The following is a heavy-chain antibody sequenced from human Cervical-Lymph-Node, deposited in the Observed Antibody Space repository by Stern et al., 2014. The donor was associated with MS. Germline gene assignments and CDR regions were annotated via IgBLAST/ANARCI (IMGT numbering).Heavy chain of an antibody. Sequence: VQLVESGGGVVQPGRSLRLSCAASGFTFSSYGMHWVRQAPGKGLEWVAGIWYDGSNKYYADYGKGRFTISRDNSKNTLYLQMNSLRAEDTAVYYCARDCKLRYYYYGMDVWGQGTTVTVSS. CDR3: ARDCKLRYYYYGMDV. CDR1: GFTFSSYG. V-gene: IGHV3-33*01. D-gene: IGHD1-26*01. J-gene: IGHJ6*02. CDR2: IWYDGSNK.